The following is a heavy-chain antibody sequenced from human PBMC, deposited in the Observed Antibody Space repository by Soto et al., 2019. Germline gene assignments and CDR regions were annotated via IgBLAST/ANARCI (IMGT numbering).Heavy chain of an antibody. V-gene: IGHV4-30-4*01. Sequence: QVQLQESGPGLVKPSQTLSLTCTVSVDSISSGAYYWSWIRQPPGKGLEWIGYIYYSGSTYYNPSRKSRVTISVDTSKNQFSLKLISVTAADTAVYYCARGCITGTTEGDFWGQGTLVTVSS. J-gene: IGHJ4*02. CDR1: VDSISSGAYY. CDR3: ARGCITGTTEGDF. CDR2: IYYSGST. D-gene: IGHD1-7*01.